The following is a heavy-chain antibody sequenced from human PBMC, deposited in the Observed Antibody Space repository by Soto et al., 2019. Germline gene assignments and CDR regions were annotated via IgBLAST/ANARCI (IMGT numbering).Heavy chain of an antibody. CDR1: GYTFTSYG. V-gene: IGHV1-18*01. J-gene: IGHJ4*02. CDR3: AGDSYNIRGPPPGNY. Sequence: QVQLVQSGAEVKKPGASVKVSCKASGYTFTSYGISWVRQAPGQGLEWMGWISAYNGNTNYAQKLQGRVTMTTDTSTSTAKRERRGLKSANRAGNYCAGDSYNIRGPPPGNYWGQGTLVTVSS. D-gene: IGHD3-10*01. CDR2: ISAYNGNT.